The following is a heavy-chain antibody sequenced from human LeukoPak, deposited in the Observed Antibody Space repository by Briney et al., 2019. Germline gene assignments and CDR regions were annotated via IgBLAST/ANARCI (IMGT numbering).Heavy chain of an antibody. CDR1: GFTFSTYA. CDR2: ISGGGETT. CDR3: AKATIEQWLVKVDSFDS. D-gene: IGHD6-19*01. Sequence: GGTLRLSCAASGFTFSTYAMSWVRQAPGKGLEWASSISGGGETTHYAESVKGRFTISRDNSKNTLYLQMNSLRVEDTAIYYCAKATIEQWLVKVDSFDSWGQGSLVTISS. V-gene: IGHV3-23*01. J-gene: IGHJ4*02.